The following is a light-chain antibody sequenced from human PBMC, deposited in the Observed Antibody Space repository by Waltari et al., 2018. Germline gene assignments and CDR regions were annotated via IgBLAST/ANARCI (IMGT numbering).Light chain of an antibody. CDR3: SSYTSSRTWV. CDR2: DVS. Sequence: QSALTQPASVSGSPGQSITISCTGTSSDVGGYHYVSWYQQHPGKAPKLLIYDVSNRHSGVSNRFSGSKSGNTASLTISGLQAEDEADYYCSSYTSSRTWVFGGGTKLTVL. CDR1: SSDVGGYHY. J-gene: IGLJ3*02. V-gene: IGLV2-14*01.